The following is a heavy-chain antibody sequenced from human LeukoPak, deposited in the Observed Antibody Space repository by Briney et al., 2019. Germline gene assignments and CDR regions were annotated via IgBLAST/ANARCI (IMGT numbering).Heavy chain of an antibody. Sequence: GGSLRLSCAASGFTFDDYAMHWVRQAPGKGLEWVSGISWNSGSIGYADSVKGRFTISRDNAKNSLYLQVNSLRAEDTALYYCAKASERSNNHYYHNWSRKRPREVGGDYFDYWGQGTLVTVSS. J-gene: IGHJ4*02. D-gene: IGHD3-22*01. CDR1: GFTFDDYA. CDR3: AKASERSNNHYYHNWSRKRPREVGGDYFDY. CDR2: ISWNSGSI. V-gene: IGHV3-9*01.